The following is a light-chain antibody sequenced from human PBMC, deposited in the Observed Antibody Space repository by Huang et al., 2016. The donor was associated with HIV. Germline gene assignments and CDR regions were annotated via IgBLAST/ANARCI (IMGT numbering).Light chain of an antibody. V-gene: IGKV3D-11*02. CDR3: QQRSNWHPLA. J-gene: IGKJ4*01. CDR2: DAS. CDR1: QSVGSY. Sequence: EIVLTQSPATLSLSPGERASLSCRASQSVGSYLAWYQQKPGQAPRLLIYDASTRATGIPARCSGSGPGTDFTLTISSLEPEDFAVYYCQQRSNWHPLAFGGGTKVEIK.